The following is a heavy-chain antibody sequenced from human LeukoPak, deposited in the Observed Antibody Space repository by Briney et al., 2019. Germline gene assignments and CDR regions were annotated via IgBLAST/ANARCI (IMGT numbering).Heavy chain of an antibody. Sequence: GASVKVSCKASGYTFTSSYMHWVRQAPGQGLEWRGVINPSGGSTSYAQKFQGRVTMTRDTSTSTVYMELSSLRSEDTAADYCARRGCSGGSCSLLGYYYYGMDVWGKGTTVTVSS. CDR2: INPSGGST. CDR3: ARRGCSGGSCSLLGYYYYGMDV. CDR1: GYTFTSSY. J-gene: IGHJ6*04. D-gene: IGHD2-15*01. V-gene: IGHV1-46*01.